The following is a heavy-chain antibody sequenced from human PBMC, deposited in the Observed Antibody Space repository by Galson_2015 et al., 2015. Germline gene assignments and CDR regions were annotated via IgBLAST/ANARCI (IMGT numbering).Heavy chain of an antibody. D-gene: IGHD3-10*01. V-gene: IGHV3-23*01. CDR1: GFTFSSYA. J-gene: IGHJ4*02. Sequence: SLRLSCAASGFTFSSYAMSWVRQAPGKGLEWVSAISGSGGSTYYADSVKGRFTISRDNSKNTLYLQMNSLRVEDTAVYYCARLGGFGESIRHPLDYWGQGTLVTVSS. CDR3: ARLGGFGESIRHPLDY. CDR2: ISGSGGST.